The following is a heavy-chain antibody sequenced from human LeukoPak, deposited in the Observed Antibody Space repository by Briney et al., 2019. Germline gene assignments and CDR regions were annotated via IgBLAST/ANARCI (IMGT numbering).Heavy chain of an antibody. CDR2: ISSSGSTI. D-gene: IGHD5-12*01. Sequence: PGGCLRLSCAASGFTFSSYGMSWVRHAPGKGLEWVSYISSSGSTIYYADSVKGRFTISRDNAKNSLYLQMNSLRAEDTAVYYCARDGYSGYDPFTYYFDYWGQGTLVTVSS. V-gene: IGHV3-48*04. J-gene: IGHJ4*02. CDR1: GFTFSSYG. CDR3: ARDGYSGYDPFTYYFDY.